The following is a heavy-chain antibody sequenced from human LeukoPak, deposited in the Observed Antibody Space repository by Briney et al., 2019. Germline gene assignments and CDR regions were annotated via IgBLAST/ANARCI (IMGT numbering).Heavy chain of an antibody. CDR3: AKDEDIVVVPAAMPDY. Sequence: PGGSLRLSCAASGFTFSSYAMSWVRQAPGKGLEWVSAISGSGGNTYYADSVKGRFTISRDNSKNTLYLQMNSLRAEDTAVYYCAKDEDIVVVPAAMPDYWGQGTLVTVSS. V-gene: IGHV3-23*01. CDR1: GFTFSSYA. D-gene: IGHD2-2*01. J-gene: IGHJ4*02. CDR2: ISGSGGNT.